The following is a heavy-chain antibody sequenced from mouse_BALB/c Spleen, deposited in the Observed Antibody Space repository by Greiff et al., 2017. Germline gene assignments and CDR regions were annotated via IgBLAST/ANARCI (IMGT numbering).Heavy chain of an antibody. CDR3: ARGLTGSGAMDY. D-gene: IGHD4-1*01. J-gene: IGHJ4*01. CDR2: IYPGDGDT. Sequence: VQLQQSGAELARPGASVKLSCKASGYTFTSYWMQWVKQRPGQGLEWIGAIYPGDGDTRYTQKFKGKATLTADKSSSTAYMQLSSLASEDSAVYYCARGLTGSGAMDYWGQGTSVTVSA. V-gene: IGHV1-87*01. CDR1: GYTFTSYW.